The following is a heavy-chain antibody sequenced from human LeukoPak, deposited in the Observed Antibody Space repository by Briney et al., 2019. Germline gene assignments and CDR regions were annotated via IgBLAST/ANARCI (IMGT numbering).Heavy chain of an antibody. J-gene: IGHJ4*02. CDR1: GYTLTELS. CDR3: VKDSGYDFLDY. V-gene: IGHV3-64D*06. CDR2: ISSNGGST. Sequence: GSVKVSCKVSGYTLTELSMHWVRQAPGKGLEYVSAISSNGGSTYYADSVKGRFTISRDNSKNTLYLQMSSLRAEDTAVYYCVKDSGYDFLDYWGQGTLVTVSS. D-gene: IGHD5-12*01.